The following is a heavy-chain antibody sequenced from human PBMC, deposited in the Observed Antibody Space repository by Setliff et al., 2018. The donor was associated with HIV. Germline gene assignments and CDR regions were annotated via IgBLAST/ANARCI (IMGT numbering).Heavy chain of an antibody. CDR3: AKFFGGYGDYMGFDY. V-gene: IGHV3-23*01. D-gene: IGHD4-17*01. J-gene: IGHJ4*02. CDR2: ISGSGANT. CDR1: GFIFSSYA. Sequence: GGSLRLSCAASGFIFSSYAMSWVRQAPGKGLEWVSAISGSGANTYYADSVKGRFTISRDTAKTTLYLQMNSLRAEDTAVYYCAKFFGGYGDYMGFDYWGQGTLVTVSS.